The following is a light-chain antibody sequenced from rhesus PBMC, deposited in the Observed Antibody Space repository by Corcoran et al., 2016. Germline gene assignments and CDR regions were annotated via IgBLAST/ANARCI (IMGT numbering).Light chain of an antibody. Sequence: DIQMSQSPSSLSASVGDTVTITCRASQVINNAFAWYQQRPGKAPKLLSYGASNLKSGVPSRFSGSRSGTDFTLTVSSLQPEDFATYYWQQGYGAPYSFGQGTKVEIK. CDR2: GAS. V-gene: IGKV1-33*01. CDR1: QVINNA. CDR3: QQGYGAPYS. J-gene: IGKJ2*01.